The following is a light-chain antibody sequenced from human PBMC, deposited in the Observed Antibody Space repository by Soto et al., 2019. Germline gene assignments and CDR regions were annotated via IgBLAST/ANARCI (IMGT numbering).Light chain of an antibody. V-gene: IGLV1-44*01. CDR2: TNS. CDR1: ASNIGSNF. CDR3: ATWDDNVKGPV. J-gene: IGLJ2*01. Sequence: QSVLTQPPTASGPPGQRVTISSSGRASNIGSNFVSWYQVVPGTAPKLLIYTNSHRPSGVPDRFSGSRSGTSASLDISGLQSDDEADYFCATWDDNVKGPVFGGGTKVTVL.